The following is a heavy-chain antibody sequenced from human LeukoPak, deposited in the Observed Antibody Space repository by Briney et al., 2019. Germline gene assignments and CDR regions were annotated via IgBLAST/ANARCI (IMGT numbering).Heavy chain of an antibody. V-gene: IGHV1-69*05. Sequence: GASVKVACKASGGTFSSYAISWVRQAPGQGLEWMGGIIPIFGTANYAQKFQGRVTITTDESTSTAYMELSSLRSEDTAVYYCATQGGVIQLWATFDYWGQGTLVTVSS. CDR2: IIPIFGTA. CDR1: GGTFSSYA. J-gene: IGHJ4*02. CDR3: ATQGGVIQLWATFDY. D-gene: IGHD5-18*01.